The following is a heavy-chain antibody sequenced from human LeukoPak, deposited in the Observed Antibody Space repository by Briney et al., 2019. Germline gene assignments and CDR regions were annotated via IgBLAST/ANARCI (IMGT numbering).Heavy chain of an antibody. V-gene: IGHV4-34*01. D-gene: IGHD2-2*02. CDR1: GGSFSGYY. J-gene: IGHJ4*02. CDR2: INHSGST. CDR3: ASSFNPYDIVVVPAAIRLQFDY. Sequence: PSETLSLTCAVYGGSFSGYYWSWIRQPPGKGLEWIGEINHSGSTNYNPSLKSRVTISVDTSKNQFSLKLSSVTAADTAVYYCASSFNPYDIVVVPAAIRLQFDYWGQGTLVTVSS.